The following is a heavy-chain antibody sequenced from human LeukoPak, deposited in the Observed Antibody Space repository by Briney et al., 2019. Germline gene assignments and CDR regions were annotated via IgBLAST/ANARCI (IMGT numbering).Heavy chain of an antibody. CDR3: ARDIVDYYGSGSYHDY. CDR1: GGSISSGTYF. V-gene: IGHV4-39*07. J-gene: IGHJ4*02. CDR2: IYHSGNT. Sequence: SETLSLTCTVSGGSISSGTYFWGWIRQPPGKGLEWIGSIYHSGNTHYNPFLKSRVTISVDTSKNQFSLKLSSVTAADTAVYYCARDIVDYYGSGSYHDYWGQGTLVTVSS. D-gene: IGHD3-10*01.